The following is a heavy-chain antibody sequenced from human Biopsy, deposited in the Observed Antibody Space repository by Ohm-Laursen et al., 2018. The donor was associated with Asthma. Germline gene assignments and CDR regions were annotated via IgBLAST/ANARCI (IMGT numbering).Heavy chain of an antibody. CDR3: ARGPNYHGSGRAPIGMDV. J-gene: IGHJ6*02. V-gene: IGHV4-39*07. CDR2: IYKSGQV. D-gene: IGHD3-10*01. Sequence: SDTLSLTCTVSGGSISSNFYYWGWIRQPPGKGLEWIGNIYKSGQVYYNLSLKSRVTISVDTSKNQFSLQLRSVTAADTAVYYCARGPNYHGSGRAPIGMDVWGQGTTVTVSS. CDR1: GGSISSNFYY.